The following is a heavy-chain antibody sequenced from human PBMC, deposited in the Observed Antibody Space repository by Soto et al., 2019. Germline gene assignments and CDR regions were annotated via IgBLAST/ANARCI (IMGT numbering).Heavy chain of an antibody. CDR2: IHHSGSVFESGST. CDR1: GSSITITYY. J-gene: IGHJ4*02. CDR3: ARNSSSSYFDY. D-gene: IGHD6-13*01. Sequence: QVQLQESGPGLVKPSETLSLTCAVSGSSITITYYWGWVRQPPGKGLEWIGSIHHSGSVFESGSTHYNPSFKSRVTISADTSKNQFSLKLTSVTAADTAVYFCARNSSSSYFDYWGQGTLVTVSS. V-gene: IGHV4-38-2*01.